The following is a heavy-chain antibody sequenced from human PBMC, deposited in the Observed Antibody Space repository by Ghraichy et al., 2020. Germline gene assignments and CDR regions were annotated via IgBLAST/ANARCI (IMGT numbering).Heavy chain of an antibody. CDR1: GFTVSSNF. CDR3: ARGATGAWDYHFDY. CDR2: SYSGGSA. J-gene: IGHJ4*02. V-gene: IGHV3-66*02. D-gene: IGHD1-7*01. Sequence: GSLRLSCAASGFTVSSNFMTWVRQAPGKGLEWVSVSYSGGSAYYADSVKGRFTISRDNSKNTVDLQMNSLTTEDTAVYYCARGATGAWDYHFDYWGQGALVTVSS.